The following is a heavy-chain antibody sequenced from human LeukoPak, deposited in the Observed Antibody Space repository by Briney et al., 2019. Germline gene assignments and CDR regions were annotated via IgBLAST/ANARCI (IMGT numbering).Heavy chain of an antibody. Sequence: GGSLRLSCAASGFTFDDYGMSWVRQAPGKGLEWVSGINWNGGSTGYADSVKGRFTISRDNAKNSLYLQMNSLRAEDTALYYCARDFLSTSYIYEVGAFDIWGQGTMVTVSS. CDR3: ARDFLSTSYIYEVGAFDI. D-gene: IGHD2-2*01. J-gene: IGHJ3*02. V-gene: IGHV3-20*04. CDR2: INWNGGST. CDR1: GFTFDDYG.